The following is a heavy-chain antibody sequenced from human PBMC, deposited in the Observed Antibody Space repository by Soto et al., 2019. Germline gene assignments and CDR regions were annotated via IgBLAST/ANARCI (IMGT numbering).Heavy chain of an antibody. V-gene: IGHV4-39*07. J-gene: IGHJ6*02. CDR3: ARDLYSSSADGMDV. CDR1: GGSISSSSYY. CDR2: IYHSGST. D-gene: IGHD6-6*01. Sequence: PSETLSLTCTVSGGSISSSSYYWGWIRQPPGKGLEWIGEIYHSGSTYYNPSLKSRVTISVDTSKNQFSLKLSSVTAADTAVYYCARDLYSSSADGMDVWGQGTTVTVSS.